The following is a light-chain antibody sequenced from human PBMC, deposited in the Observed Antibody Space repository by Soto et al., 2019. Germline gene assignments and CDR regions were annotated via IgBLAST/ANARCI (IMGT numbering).Light chain of an antibody. CDR2: DDN. CDR1: SSNIGGHS. J-gene: IGLJ1*01. CDR3: GSWDSSLSAYV. Sequence: QSVLPQPPSVSAAPGQKVTISCSGSSSNIGGHSVSLYQQLPGTAPELLIYDDNKRPSGIPDRFSGSMSGTSATLGITGFQTGDEADYYCGSWDSSLSAYVFGTGTKVTVL. V-gene: IGLV1-51*01.